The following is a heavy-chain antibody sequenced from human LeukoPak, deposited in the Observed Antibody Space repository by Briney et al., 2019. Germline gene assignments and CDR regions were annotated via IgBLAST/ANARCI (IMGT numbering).Heavy chain of an antibody. D-gene: IGHD1-26*01. J-gene: IGHJ4*02. Sequence: GGSLRLSCAASRFTFNKYGMHWVRQAPGKGLEWVAVISYDGSNKYYADSVKGRFTISRDNSKNTLYLQMNSLRAEDTAVYYCAKDLASTGIVGSGFDYWGQGTLVTVSS. CDR3: AKDLASTGIVGSGFDY. V-gene: IGHV3-30*18. CDR2: ISYDGSNK. CDR1: RFTFNKYG.